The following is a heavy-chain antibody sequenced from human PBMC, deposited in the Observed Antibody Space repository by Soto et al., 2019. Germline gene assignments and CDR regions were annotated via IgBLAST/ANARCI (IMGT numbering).Heavy chain of an antibody. V-gene: IGHV1-18*03. D-gene: IGHD2-15*01. J-gene: IGHJ5*02. CDR1: GYTFTSYD. Sequence: QVQLVQSGAEVKKPGASVKVSCKASGYTFTSYDISWVRQAPGQGLEWMGWISTYNGNKNYAQKLQGRDTMTTETATSTAYLALRSLRFDKMARYYCAGRLQVAANLWWFDRWGQVTLVTVSS. CDR2: ISTYNGNK. CDR3: AGRLQVAANLWWFDR.